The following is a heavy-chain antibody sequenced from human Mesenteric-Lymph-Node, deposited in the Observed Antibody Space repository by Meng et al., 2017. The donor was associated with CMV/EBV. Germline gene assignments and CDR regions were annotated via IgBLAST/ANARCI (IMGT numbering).Heavy chain of an antibody. J-gene: IGHJ4*02. V-gene: IGHV3-7*03. Sequence: GGSLRLSCAASGFTFSSYSMNWVRQAPGKGLEWVANIKQDGSEKKYVDSVKGRFTISRDNSKNTLYLQMNSLRAGDTALYYCAKSHMSIAVAGLFDYWGQGTLVTVSS. CDR2: IKQDGSEK. D-gene: IGHD6-19*01. CDR3: AKSHMSIAVAGLFDY. CDR1: GFTFSSYS.